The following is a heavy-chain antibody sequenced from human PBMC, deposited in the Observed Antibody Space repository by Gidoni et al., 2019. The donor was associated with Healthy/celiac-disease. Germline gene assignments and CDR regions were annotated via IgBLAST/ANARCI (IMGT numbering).Heavy chain of an antibody. CDR2: IIPIFGTA. CDR3: ARAILGGIAAAGTGSRWFDP. D-gene: IGHD6-13*01. CDR1: GGTFSSYA. Sequence: QVQLVQSGAEVKKPGSSVKVSCKASGGTFSSYAISWVRQAPGQGLEWMGGIIPIFGTANYAQKFQGRVTITADESTSTAYMELSSLRSEDTAVYYCARAILGGIAAAGTGSRWFDPWGQGTLVTVSS. J-gene: IGHJ5*02. V-gene: IGHV1-69*01.